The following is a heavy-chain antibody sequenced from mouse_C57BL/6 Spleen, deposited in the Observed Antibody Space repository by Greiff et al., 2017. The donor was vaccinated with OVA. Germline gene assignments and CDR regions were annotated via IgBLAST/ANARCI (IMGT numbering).Heavy chain of an antibody. D-gene: IGHD1-1*01. CDR3: ARRRGSSYGYYAMDY. CDR2: IYPRSGNT. J-gene: IGHJ4*01. V-gene: IGHV1-81*01. Sequence: VQLQQSGAELARPGASVKLSCKASGYTFTSYGISWVKQRTGQGLEWIGEIYPRSGNTYYNEKFKGKATLTADKSSSTAYMELRSLTSEDSAVYVCARRRGSSYGYYAMDYWGQGTSVTVSS. CDR1: GYTFTSYG.